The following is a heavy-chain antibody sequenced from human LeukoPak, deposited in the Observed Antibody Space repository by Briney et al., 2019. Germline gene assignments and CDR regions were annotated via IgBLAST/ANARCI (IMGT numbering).Heavy chain of an antibody. Sequence: PSETLSLTCTDSGGSVSSSTYHWFWIRQPPGKGLEWIGFTYNGGSTYYNPSLKSRVTISVDMAKNQFSLKVMSVTAADTAVYYCVRGHGGYWGQGTLVTVSS. V-gene: IGHV4-61*01. CDR3: VRGHGGY. J-gene: IGHJ4*02. CDR1: GGSVSSSTYH. CDR2: TYNGGST.